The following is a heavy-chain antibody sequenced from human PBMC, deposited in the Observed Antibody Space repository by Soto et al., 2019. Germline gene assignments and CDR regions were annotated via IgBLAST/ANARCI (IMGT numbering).Heavy chain of an antibody. V-gene: IGHV3-30*18. CDR1: GFTFSNYG. D-gene: IGHD2-21*02. Sequence: QVQLVESGGGVVQPGRSLRLSCAASGFTFSNYGMHWVRQAPGKGLEWVTVISYDGSNKSYADSVKGRFTISRDNSKNTVYLQMNSLRAEDTALYYCAKAAYCAGDCLGYGLDVWGQGTTVTVSS. J-gene: IGHJ6*02. CDR3: AKAAYCAGDCLGYGLDV. CDR2: ISYDGSNK.